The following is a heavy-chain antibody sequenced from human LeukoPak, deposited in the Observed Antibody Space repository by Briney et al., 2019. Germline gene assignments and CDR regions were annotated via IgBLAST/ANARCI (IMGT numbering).Heavy chain of an antibody. V-gene: IGHV3-21*06. D-gene: IGHD1-26*01. J-gene: IGHJ4*02. Sequence: GGSLRLSCVGSGFTFSTYSMNWVRQAPGKGLEWVSSISSSSSYSSYIYYADSVKGRFTVSRDNAKNSLYLQMNSLRAEDTAVYYCAREGGSYYDYWGQGTLVTVSS. CDR3: AREGGSYYDY. CDR1: GFTFSTYS. CDR2: ISSSSSYSSYI.